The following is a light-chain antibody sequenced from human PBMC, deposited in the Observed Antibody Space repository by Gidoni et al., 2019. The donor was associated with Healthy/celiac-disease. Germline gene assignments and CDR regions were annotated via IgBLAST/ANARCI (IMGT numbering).Light chain of an antibody. CDR3: CSYAGSYTL. J-gene: IGLJ2*01. CDR2: DVS. CDR1: SSDVGCYNY. Sequence: QSALTHPRSLSGSPGPSVTISCTGTSSDVGCYNYVSWSQQHPGKAHKLMIYDVSKRPSGVPDRFSGSKSGNTASLTIAGLQAEDEADYYCCSYAGSYTLFGGGTKLTVL. V-gene: IGLV2-11*01.